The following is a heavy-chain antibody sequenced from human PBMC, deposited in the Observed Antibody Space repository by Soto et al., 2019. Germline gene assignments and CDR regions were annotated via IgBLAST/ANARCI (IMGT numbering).Heavy chain of an antibody. D-gene: IGHD6-13*01. CDR3: APGFGGSSWERPRAPQATWFDA. J-gene: IGHJ5*02. Sequence: ASVKVSCKASGYTFTSYYMHWVRQAPGQGLEWMGIINPSGGSTSYAQTFQGRVTMTRATSTSTVDKELSSMRYEYTTVKSCAPGFGGSSWERPRAPQATWFDAWGQGTLVTVSS. CDR2: INPSGGST. CDR1: GYTFTSYY. V-gene: IGHV1-46*01.